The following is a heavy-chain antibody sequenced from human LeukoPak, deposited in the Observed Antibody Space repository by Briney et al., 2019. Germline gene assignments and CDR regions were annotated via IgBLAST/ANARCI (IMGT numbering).Heavy chain of an antibody. CDR3: AKTPSFTMIVVVINDAFDI. D-gene: IGHD3-22*01. Sequence: GGSLRLSCAASGFTFSSYSMNWVRQAPGKGLGWVSAISGSGGSTYYADSVKGRFTISRDNSKNTLYLQMNSLRAEDTAVYYCAKTPSFTMIVVVINDAFDIWGQGTMVTVSS. CDR1: GFTFSSYS. CDR2: ISGSGGST. V-gene: IGHV3-23*01. J-gene: IGHJ3*02.